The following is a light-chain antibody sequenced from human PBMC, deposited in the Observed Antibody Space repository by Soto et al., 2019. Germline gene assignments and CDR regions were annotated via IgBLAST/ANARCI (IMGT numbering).Light chain of an antibody. Sequence: DIQITQSPSSLSASVGDRVTITCRASQSITTYLNWYRQKPGKAPKLLIYAASGLQSGVPSRFSGSGSETEFTLSISSLQPEDFATYFCQQIYSAPLTFGGGTKVDIK. CDR1: QSITTY. CDR3: QQIYSAPLT. J-gene: IGKJ4*01. CDR2: AAS. V-gene: IGKV1-39*01.